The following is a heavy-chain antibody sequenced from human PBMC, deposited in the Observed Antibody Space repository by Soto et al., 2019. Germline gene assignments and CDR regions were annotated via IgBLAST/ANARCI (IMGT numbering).Heavy chain of an antibody. D-gene: IGHD3-16*01. V-gene: IGHV1-69*13. J-gene: IGHJ1*01. CDR3: AKMGGGNLPKLLHV. CDR1: GGTFSSYA. CDR2: IIPIVGTA. Sequence: SSVKVSSKASGGTFSSYAIRWVRQAPGQALEWMGGIIPIVGTANYAQKFQGRVTITADESTSTAYMELSSLRSEDTAVYYCAKMGGGNLPKLLHVWGHGTLVTVS.